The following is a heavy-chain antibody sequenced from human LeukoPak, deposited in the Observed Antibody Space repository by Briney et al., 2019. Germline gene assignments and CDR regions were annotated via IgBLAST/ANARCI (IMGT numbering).Heavy chain of an antibody. V-gene: IGHV3-21*01. CDR3: ARDGGYYYGMDV. CDR2: ISGGGSYV. Sequence: GGSLRLSCAASGFTFSSYSMNWVRQAPGKGLEWVSSISGGGSYVYYADSVKGRFTISRDNAKNSLYLQMNSLGAEDTAVYYCARDGGYYYGMDVWGQGTTVTVSS. J-gene: IGHJ6*02. D-gene: IGHD3-16*01. CDR1: GFTFSSYS.